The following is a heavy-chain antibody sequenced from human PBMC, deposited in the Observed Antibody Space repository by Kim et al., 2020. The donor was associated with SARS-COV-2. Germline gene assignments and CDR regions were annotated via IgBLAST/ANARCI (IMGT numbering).Heavy chain of an antibody. CDR3: AKFGYDFWSGTGSFDY. V-gene: IGHV3-23*01. J-gene: IGHJ4*02. Sequence: SVRGRFTISRDNSKNTLYLQMNSRRAEDTAVYYCAKFGYDFWSGTGSFDYWGQGTLVTVSS. D-gene: IGHD3-3*01.